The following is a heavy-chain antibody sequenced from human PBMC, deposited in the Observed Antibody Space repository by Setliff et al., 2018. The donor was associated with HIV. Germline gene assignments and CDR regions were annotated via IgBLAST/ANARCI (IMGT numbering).Heavy chain of an antibody. D-gene: IGHD5-18*01. CDR1: GYSFTGYY. CDR2: INPKSGAT. CDR3: ARDPRSGYDSDAAMVTVYYYYMDV. Sequence: ASVKVSCKASGYSFTGYYVNWVRQAPGQGLEWMGRINPKSGATNLAQKFQGRVTLTRDTSVTTVYMELTSLRSDDTAVYYCARDPRSGYDSDAAMVTVYYYYMDVWGKGTTVTVSS. V-gene: IGHV1-2*06. J-gene: IGHJ6*03.